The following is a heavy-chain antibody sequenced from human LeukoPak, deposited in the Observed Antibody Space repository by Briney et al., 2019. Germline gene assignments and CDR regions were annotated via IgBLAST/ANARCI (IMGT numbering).Heavy chain of an antibody. J-gene: IGHJ6*03. V-gene: IGHV1-69*01. CDR1: GGTFSSYA. CDR3: ASATGEYYYDSSGYYYYYYYMDV. D-gene: IGHD3-22*01. Sequence: SSVKVSCKASGGTFSSYAISWVRQAPGQGLEWMGGIIPIFGTANYAQKFQGRVTITADESTSTAYMELSSLRSEDTAVYYCASATGEYYYDSSGYYYYYYYMDVWGERPTVTISS. CDR2: IIPIFGTA.